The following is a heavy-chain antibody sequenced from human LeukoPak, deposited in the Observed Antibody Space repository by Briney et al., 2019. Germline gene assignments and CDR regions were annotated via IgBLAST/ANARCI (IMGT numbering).Heavy chain of an antibody. CDR2: IKQDGSEK. CDR1: GFMFNSYW. J-gene: IGHJ1*01. CDR3: ATAQRSHVFYIVVVPAAQH. D-gene: IGHD2-2*01. Sequence: PGGSLRLSCAASGFMFNSYWMTWVRQAPGKGLEWVANIKQDGSEKYYVDSVKGRFTISRDNAKNSLYLQMNSLRAEDTAVYYCATAQRSHVFYIVVVPAAQHWGQGTLVTVSS. V-gene: IGHV3-7*01.